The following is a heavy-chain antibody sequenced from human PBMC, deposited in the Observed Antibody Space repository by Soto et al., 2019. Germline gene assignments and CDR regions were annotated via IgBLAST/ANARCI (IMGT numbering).Heavy chain of an antibody. D-gene: IGHD3-10*01. CDR2: IKTKSDGAVT. CDR1: GLTLSDAW. V-gene: IGHV3-15*01. J-gene: IGHJ1*01. Sequence: EVQLVDSGGGLVKPGGSLRLSCVGSGLTLSDAWMNWVRQIPGTGPEWVGRIKTKSDGAVTDYAALAKGRFTISRDDSENTLYLQMNRLKTEDTAVYYCAREWFGDFVWGQGNLVTVSS. CDR3: AREWFGDFV.